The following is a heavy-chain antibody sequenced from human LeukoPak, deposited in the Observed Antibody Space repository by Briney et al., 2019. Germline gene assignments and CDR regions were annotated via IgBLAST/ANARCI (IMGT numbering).Heavy chain of an antibody. CDR2: IYTSGST. D-gene: IGHD1-26*01. V-gene: IGHV4-61*02. CDR3: ARHSGSYLPYFDY. J-gene: IGHJ4*02. CDR1: GGSISSGSYY. Sequence: PSQTLSLTCTVSGGSISSGSYYWSWIRQPAGKGLEWIGRIYTSGSTDYNPSLKSRVTISVDTAKNQLSLKLSSVTAADTAVYYCARHSGSYLPYFDYWGQGTLVTVSS.